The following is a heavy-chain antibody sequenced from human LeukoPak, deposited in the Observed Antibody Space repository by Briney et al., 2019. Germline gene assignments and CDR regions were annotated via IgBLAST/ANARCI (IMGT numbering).Heavy chain of an antibody. V-gene: IGHV3-74*03. CDR3: ARDYSDSSIYYPDNWFDP. Sequence: PGGSLRLSCAASGFTFSRYWMHWVRHAPGKGLVWVSRIDTDGSTTTYADSVKGRFTISRDNAKNTMYLQMNSLRAEDTAVYFCARDYSDSSIYYPDNWFDPWGQGTLVTVSS. CDR1: GFTFSRYW. J-gene: IGHJ5*02. CDR2: IDTDGSTT. D-gene: IGHD3-22*01.